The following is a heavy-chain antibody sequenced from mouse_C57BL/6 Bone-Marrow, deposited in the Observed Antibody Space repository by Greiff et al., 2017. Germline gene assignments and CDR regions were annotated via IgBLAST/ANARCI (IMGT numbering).Heavy chain of an antibody. J-gene: IGHJ2*01. CDR1: GYTFTSYW. CDR2: IDPSDSYT. Sequence: QVQLKQPGAELVRPGTSVKLSCKASGYTFTSYWMHWVKQRPGQGLEWIGVIDPSDSYTNYNQKFKGKATLTVDTSSSTAYMQLSSLTSEDSAVYYCARVNIYFDYWGQGTTLTVSS. CDR3: ARVNIYFDY. V-gene: IGHV1-59*01.